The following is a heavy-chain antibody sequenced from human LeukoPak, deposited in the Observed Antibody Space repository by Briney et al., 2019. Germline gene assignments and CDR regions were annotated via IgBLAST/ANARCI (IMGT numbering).Heavy chain of an antibody. CDR3: ARGLSLSGYSDAFDI. CDR2: IYSDGRT. D-gene: IGHD3-22*01. Sequence: PGGSLRLSCAASGFTVSNKYMTWVRQAPGKGLEWVSLIYSDGRTYYADSVKGRCTISRDNSKNTLYLQMNSLRVEDTAVYFCARGLSLSGYSDAFDIWGQGTMVTVSS. CDR1: GFTVSNKY. J-gene: IGHJ3*02. V-gene: IGHV3-53*01.